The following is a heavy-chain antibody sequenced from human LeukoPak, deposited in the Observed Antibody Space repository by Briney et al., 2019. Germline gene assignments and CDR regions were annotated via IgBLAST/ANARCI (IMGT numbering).Heavy chain of an antibody. CDR2: IIPIFGTA. Sequence: SVKVSCKASGGTFSSYAISWVRQAPGQGLEWMGGIIPIFGTANYAQKFQGRVTITTDESTSTAYMELSSLRSEDTAVYYCARARGVIKPAADAFDIWRQGTMATVP. CDR3: ARARGVIKPAADAFDI. J-gene: IGHJ3*02. V-gene: IGHV1-69*05. D-gene: IGHD2-2*01. CDR1: GGTFSSYA.